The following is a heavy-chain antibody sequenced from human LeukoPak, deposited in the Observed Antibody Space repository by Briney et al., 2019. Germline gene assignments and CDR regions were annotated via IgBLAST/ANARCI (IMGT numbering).Heavy chain of an antibody. CDR3: ASLTTVSPYYFDY. CDR2: VDPEDGET. V-gene: IGHV1-69-2*01. J-gene: IGHJ4*02. Sequence: ASVKVSCKGSGNTFTDYYMHWVQQAPGKGLEWMGLVDPEDGETIYAEKFQGRVTITADTSPDTAYMELRSLRSEDTAVYSCASLTTVSPYYFDYWGQGTPVTVSS. D-gene: IGHD4-17*01. CDR1: GNTFTDYY.